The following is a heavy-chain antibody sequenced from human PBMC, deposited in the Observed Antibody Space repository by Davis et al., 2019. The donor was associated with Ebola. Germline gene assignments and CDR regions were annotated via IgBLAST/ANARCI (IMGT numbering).Heavy chain of an antibody. CDR2: INPNSGGT. V-gene: IGHV1-2*04. Sequence: ASVKVSCKASGYTFTGYYMHWVRQAPGQGLEWMGWINPNSGGTNYAQKFQGWVTMTRDTSISTAYMELSRLRSDDTAVYYCARVGGYCSSTSCSNFDYWGQGTLVTVSS. J-gene: IGHJ4*02. CDR3: ARVGGYCSSTSCSNFDY. CDR1: GYTFTGYY. D-gene: IGHD2-2*01.